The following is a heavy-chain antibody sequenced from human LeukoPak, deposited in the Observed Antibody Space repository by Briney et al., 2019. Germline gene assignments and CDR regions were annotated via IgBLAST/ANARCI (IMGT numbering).Heavy chain of an antibody. CDR1: GFTVSNSH. D-gene: IGHD2-2*03. V-gene: IGHV3-53*01. CDR3: VRVDNGFDQ. CDR2: IYSDGNI. J-gene: IGHJ4*02. Sequence: RSGGSLRLSCAASGFTVSNSHMSWIRQAPGKGLEWVSLIYSDGNIHYADSVKGRFTISRDISKNTLYLQMNSLRADDTAVYYCVRVDNGFDQWGQGALVTVSS.